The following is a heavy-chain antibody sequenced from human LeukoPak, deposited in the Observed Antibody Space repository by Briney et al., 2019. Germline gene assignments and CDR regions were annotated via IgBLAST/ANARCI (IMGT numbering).Heavy chain of an antibody. Sequence: GGSLRLSCAASGFTFSRYWMHWVRQAPGKGLVWVSRINSDGSLTDYADPVKGRFTISRDNSKNTLYLQMNSLRAEDTAVYYCARDRYSYGSRDFDYWGQGTLVTVSS. D-gene: IGHD5-18*01. V-gene: IGHV3-74*01. CDR1: GFTFSRYW. J-gene: IGHJ4*02. CDR2: INSDGSLT. CDR3: ARDRYSYGSRDFDY.